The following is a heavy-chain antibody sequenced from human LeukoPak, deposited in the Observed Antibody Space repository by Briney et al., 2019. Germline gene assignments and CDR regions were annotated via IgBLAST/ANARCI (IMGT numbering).Heavy chain of an antibody. D-gene: IGHD2-2*03. V-gene: IGHV1-2*02. CDR2: INPNSGGT. Sequence: ASVKVSCKASGYTFTGYYMHWVRQAPGQGLEWMGWINPNSGGTNYAQKFQGRVTMTRDTSISTAYMELSRLRSDDTAVYYCASGYCSSTSCSAFEYWGQGTLVTVSS. CDR3: ASGYCSSTSCSAFEY. J-gene: IGHJ4*02. CDR1: GYTFTGYY.